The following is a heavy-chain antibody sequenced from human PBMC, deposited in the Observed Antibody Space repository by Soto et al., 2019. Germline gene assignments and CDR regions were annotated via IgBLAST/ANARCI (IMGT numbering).Heavy chain of an antibody. D-gene: IGHD1-1*01. Sequence: QLQLQESGPGLVKPSETLSLTCTVSGGSISSSSYYWGWIRQPPGKGLEWIGSIYYSGSTYYNPSLKSRVTISVDTSKNQFSLKLSSVTAADTAVYYCARRTEGNQFDPWGQGTLVTVSS. J-gene: IGHJ5*02. V-gene: IGHV4-39*01. CDR2: IYYSGST. CDR1: GGSISSSSYY. CDR3: ARRTEGNQFDP.